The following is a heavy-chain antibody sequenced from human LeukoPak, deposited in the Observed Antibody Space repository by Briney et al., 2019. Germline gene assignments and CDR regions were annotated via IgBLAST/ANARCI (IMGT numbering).Heavy chain of an antibody. CDR2: ISAYNGNT. Sequence: ASVKVSCKASGGTFSSYEISWVRQAPGQGLEWMGWISAYNGNTNYAQKLQGRVTMTTDTSTSTAYMELRSLRSDDTAVYYCARDCGGSCFYYYYYMDVWGKGTTVTISS. V-gene: IGHV1-18*01. D-gene: IGHD2-15*01. CDR3: ARDCGGSCFYYYYYMDV. J-gene: IGHJ6*03. CDR1: GGTFSSYE.